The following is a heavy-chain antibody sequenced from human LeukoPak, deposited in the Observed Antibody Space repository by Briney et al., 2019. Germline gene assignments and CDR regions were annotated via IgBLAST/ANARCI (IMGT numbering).Heavy chain of an antibody. CDR2: VLNDGSKT. Sequence: PGGSLRLSCAASGFTFSSYGMPWVRQAPGEGLEWVAVVLNDGSKTYYADSVKGRFTISRDNFKNMLYLQMNSLRTEDTAIYYCANPLRYSLVGGFPYWGQGTLVTVSS. CDR3: ANPLRYSLVGGFPY. J-gene: IGHJ4*02. D-gene: IGHD3-9*01. CDR1: GFTFSSYG. V-gene: IGHV3-30*19.